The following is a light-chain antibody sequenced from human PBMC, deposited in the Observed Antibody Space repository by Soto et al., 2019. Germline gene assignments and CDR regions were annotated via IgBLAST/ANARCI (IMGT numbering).Light chain of an antibody. CDR2: AAS. V-gene: IGKV1-39*01. J-gene: IGKJ3*01. CDR1: QSISSY. Sequence: DIQMTQSPSSLSASVGDRVTITCRASQSISSYLNWYQQKPGKAPKLLIYAASSLQSGVPSRFSGRGSGTDFTLTISSLQPEDFATYYCQQSYSTAGTFGPGTKVDIK. CDR3: QQSYSTAGT.